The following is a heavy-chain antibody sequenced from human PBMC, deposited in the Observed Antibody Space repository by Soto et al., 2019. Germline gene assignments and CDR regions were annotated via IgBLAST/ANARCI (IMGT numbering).Heavy chain of an antibody. CDR2: INPANGNT. CDR1: GYTFTAYA. V-gene: IGHV1-3*05. J-gene: IGHJ4*02. D-gene: IGHD3-16*02. CDR3: TRSAISPYGGLIGPFDY. Sequence: QVQLAQSGAEERKPGASVKVSCEATGYTFTAYAMHWVRQAPGQRLEWMGWINPANGNTKYSQKFQGRLTHTSDTAANTVYMELNSLTSEDTAMYYCTRSAISPYGGLIGPFDYWGQGNLVTVSS.